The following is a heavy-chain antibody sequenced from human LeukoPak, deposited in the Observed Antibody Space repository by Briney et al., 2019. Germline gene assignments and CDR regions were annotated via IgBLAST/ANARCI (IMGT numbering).Heavy chain of an antibody. V-gene: IGHV4-59*01. Sequence: SQTLSLTCTVSGDSIRSSYWSWIRQPPGKGLEWIGYIYYSGRNDYNPSLKSRLTISLDTSKNQFSLRLSSVTAADTAVYYCARVTVTANAFDIWGQGTMVTVSS. CDR3: ARVTVTANAFDI. CDR2: IYYSGRN. D-gene: IGHD4-17*01. J-gene: IGHJ3*02. CDR1: GDSIRSSY.